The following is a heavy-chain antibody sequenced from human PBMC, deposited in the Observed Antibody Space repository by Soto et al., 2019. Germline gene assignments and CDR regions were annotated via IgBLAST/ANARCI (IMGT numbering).Heavy chain of an antibody. CDR1: GGSVSSGSYY. D-gene: IGHD6-6*01. CDR2: IYYSGST. CDR3: ARSPEDIAARHFDY. J-gene: IGHJ4*02. V-gene: IGHV4-61*01. Sequence: SETLSLTCTVSGGSVSSGSYYWSWIRQPPGKGLEWIGYIYYSGSTNYNPSLKSRVTISVDTSKNQFSLKLSSVTAADTAVYYCARSPEDIAARHFDYWGQGTLVTVSS.